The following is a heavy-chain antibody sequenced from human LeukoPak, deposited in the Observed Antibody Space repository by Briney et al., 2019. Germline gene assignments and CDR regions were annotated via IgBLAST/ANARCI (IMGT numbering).Heavy chain of an antibody. CDR2: INPNSGGT. V-gene: IGHV1-2*02. J-gene: IGHJ6*03. Sequence: ASVKVSCKASGYTFTGYYMHWVRQAPGQGLEWMGWINPNSGGTNYAQKFQGRVTMTRDTSISTAYMELSRLRSDDTAVYYCARASIVVVPAAIQKGNYYYYMDVWGKGTTVTVSS. CDR1: GYTFTGYY. D-gene: IGHD2-2*02. CDR3: ARASIVVVPAAIQKGNYYYYMDV.